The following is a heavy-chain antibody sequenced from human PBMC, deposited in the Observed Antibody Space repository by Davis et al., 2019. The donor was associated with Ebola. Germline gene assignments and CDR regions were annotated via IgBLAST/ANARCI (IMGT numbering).Heavy chain of an antibody. CDR3: ARRRTTGSTHSGMDV. CDR2: VSARGNT. Sequence: MPSETLSLTCSVSGGSISGHYWSWIRLPPGKGLDWIGYVSARGNTNYNPSLKSRVTISLDASKNQFSLNLTSVTAADTGVYYCARRRTTGSTHSGMDVWGQGTTVSVSS. J-gene: IGHJ6*02. D-gene: IGHD1-1*01. V-gene: IGHV4-59*11. CDR1: GGSISGHY.